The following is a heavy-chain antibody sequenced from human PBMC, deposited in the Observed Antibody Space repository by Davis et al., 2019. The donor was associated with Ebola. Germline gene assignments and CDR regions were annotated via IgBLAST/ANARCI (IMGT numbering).Heavy chain of an antibody. CDR3: AREYEDVLGFLEWGKKRDYYAMDV. Sequence: GESLKISCAASGFTFSSYEMNWVRQAPGKGLEWVANIKQDGSAKYYVDSVKGRFTISRDNAKNSLDLQMNSLRAEDTAVYYCAREYEDVLGFLEWGKKRDYYAMDVWGQGTTVTVSS. D-gene: IGHD3-3*01. CDR2: IKQDGSAK. CDR1: GFTFSSYE. V-gene: IGHV3-7*01. J-gene: IGHJ6*02.